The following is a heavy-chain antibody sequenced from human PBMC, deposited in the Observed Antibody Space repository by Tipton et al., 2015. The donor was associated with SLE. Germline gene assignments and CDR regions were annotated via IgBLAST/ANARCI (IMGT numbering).Heavy chain of an antibody. Sequence: TLSLTCAVYGGSFSGYYWSWIRQPPGKGLEWIGEINHSGSTNYNPSLKSRVTISVDTSKNQFSLKLSSVTAADTAVHYCARRSIVVVIAIYDAFDIWGQGTMVTVSS. CDR1: GGSFSGYY. CDR2: INHSGST. V-gene: IGHV4-34*01. CDR3: ARRSIVVVIAIYDAFDI. D-gene: IGHD2-21*01. J-gene: IGHJ3*02.